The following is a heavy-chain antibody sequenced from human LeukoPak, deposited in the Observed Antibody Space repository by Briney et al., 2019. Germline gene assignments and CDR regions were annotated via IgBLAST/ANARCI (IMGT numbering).Heavy chain of an antibody. V-gene: IGHV3-7*01. D-gene: IGHD3-10*01. J-gene: IGHJ4*02. CDR2: IDPEGSVK. CDR1: GFTFSSDW. Sequence: QAGGSLRLSCAASGFTFSSDWMNWVRQAPGKGLEWVAHIDPEGSVKQYVDSVKGRFTISRDNAKNSLDLQMNSLRVEDTAVYYCARDPYPLPGVNFPFWGQGTLVTVSS. CDR3: ARDPYPLPGVNFPF.